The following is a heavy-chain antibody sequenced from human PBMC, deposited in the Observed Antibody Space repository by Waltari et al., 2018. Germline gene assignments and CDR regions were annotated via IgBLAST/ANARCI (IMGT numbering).Heavy chain of an antibody. J-gene: IGHJ6*02. CDR2: LCPDGTTK. Sequence: QVQLVESGGGVVQPGRSLRLSCAASGFTFSGYTMHWVRQAPGKGLEWVAVLCPDGTTKFYEDSVKGGFTISRENAKNTLYVQMNRLRAEDTAVYYCARVATKTYSSPVPGRPYYYGMDVWGQGTTVTVSS. CDR3: ARVATKTYSSPVPGRPYYYGMDV. CDR1: GFTFSGYT. D-gene: IGHD3-22*01. V-gene: IGHV3-30*07.